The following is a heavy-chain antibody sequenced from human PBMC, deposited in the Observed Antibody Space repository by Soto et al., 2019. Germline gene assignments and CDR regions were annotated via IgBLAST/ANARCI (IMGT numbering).Heavy chain of an antibody. CDR3: ARTGGTRIDAGY. V-gene: IGHV1-69*13. Sequence: SVKVSCKASGGTFSSYAISWVRQAPGQGLEWMGGIIPIFGTANYAQKFQGRVTITADESTSTAYMELSSLRSEDTAVYYCARTGGTRIDAGYWGQGTLVTVSS. CDR2: IIPIFGTA. J-gene: IGHJ4*02. CDR1: GGTFSSYA. D-gene: IGHD2-8*01.